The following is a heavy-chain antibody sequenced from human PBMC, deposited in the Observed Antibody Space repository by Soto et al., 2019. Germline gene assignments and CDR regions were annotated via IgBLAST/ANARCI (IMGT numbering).Heavy chain of an antibody. J-gene: IGHJ4*02. V-gene: IGHV1-69*02. CDR3: ARGGYCSSTTCYQPFDS. CDR1: GGTFSRNT. Sequence: QVQLVQSGAEVKKPGSSVKVSCKTSGGTFSRNTISWVRQAPGQGLEWMGRIIPTLGIANYAQKFQGRVTITADKSTRTACMELSSLRSEDTAVYYCARGGYCSSTTCYQPFDSWGQGTLVTVSS. CDR2: IIPTLGIA. D-gene: IGHD2-2*01.